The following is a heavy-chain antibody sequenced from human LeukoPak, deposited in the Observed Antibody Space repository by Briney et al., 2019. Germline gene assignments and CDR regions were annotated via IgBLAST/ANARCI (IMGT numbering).Heavy chain of an antibody. CDR1: GGTFSSYV. Sequence: ASVKVSCKASGGTFSSYVITWVRQAPGQGLEWMGWINPNSGATNYAQKFQGRVTMTRDTSIRTGYTELSSLRSDDTAVYYCARGGALYYDFWDWGQGTPVTVSS. V-gene: IGHV1-2*02. J-gene: IGHJ4*02. D-gene: IGHD3-3*01. CDR2: INPNSGAT. CDR3: ARGGALYYDFWD.